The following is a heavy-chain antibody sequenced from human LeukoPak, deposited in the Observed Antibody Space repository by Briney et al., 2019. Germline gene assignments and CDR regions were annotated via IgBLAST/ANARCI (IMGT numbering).Heavy chain of an antibody. CDR1: GGTFSSHA. J-gene: IGHJ6*03. Sequence: GASVKVSCKASGGTFSSHAIAWVRQAPGQGPEWMGGIIPISGTANYAQKFQGRVTITTDQSTSTAYMELSSLTSDDTAVYYCARGLQSQLLKAVGYYYKEVCGEGTTVIVS. V-gene: IGHV1-69*05. CDR3: ARGLQSQLLKAVGYYYKEV. D-gene: IGHD2-2*01. CDR2: IIPISGTA.